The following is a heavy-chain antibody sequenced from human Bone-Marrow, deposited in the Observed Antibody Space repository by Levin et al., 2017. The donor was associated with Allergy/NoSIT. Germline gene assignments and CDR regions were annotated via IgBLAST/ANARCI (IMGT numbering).Heavy chain of an antibody. D-gene: IGHD3-22*01. V-gene: IGHV1-18*01. Sequence: ASVKVSCKASGYTFNNYGFGWVRQAPGQGLEWMGWISGYNGNTHYAPKFQGRVTMTTDTSTSTAYMELWSLISDDTAVYYCARDSGDLNSSGGFDPWGQGTLVTVSS. CDR3: ARDSGDLNSSGGFDP. CDR1: GYTFNNYG. J-gene: IGHJ5*02. CDR2: ISGYNGNT.